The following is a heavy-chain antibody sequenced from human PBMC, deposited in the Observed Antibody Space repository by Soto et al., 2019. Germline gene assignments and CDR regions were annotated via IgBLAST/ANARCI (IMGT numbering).Heavy chain of an antibody. D-gene: IGHD6-13*01. J-gene: IGHJ5*01. CDR3: ARESTVAGTDNWFDS. Sequence: PSETLSLTCTVSGAFISGYYWSWIRQPAGKGLEWIGRIYTSGSTKYSPSLKSRATMSVDTSKKQFSLKLNSVTAADTAVYCCARESTVAGTDNWFDSWGQGTLVTVSS. V-gene: IGHV4-4*07. CDR2: IYTSGST. CDR1: GAFISGYY.